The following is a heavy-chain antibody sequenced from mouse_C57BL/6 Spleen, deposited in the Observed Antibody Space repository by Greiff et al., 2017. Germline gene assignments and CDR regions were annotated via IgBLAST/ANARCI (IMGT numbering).Heavy chain of an antibody. Sequence: EVKLVESGPELVKPGASVKMSCKASGYTFTDYNMHWVKQSHGKSLEWIGYINPNNGGTSYNQKFKGKATLTVNKSSSTAYMELRSLTSEDSAVYYCARDGYYGGMDYWGQGTSVTVSS. CDR3: ARDGYYGGMDY. V-gene: IGHV1-22*01. CDR2: INPNNGGT. J-gene: IGHJ4*01. CDR1: GYTFTDYN. D-gene: IGHD2-3*01.